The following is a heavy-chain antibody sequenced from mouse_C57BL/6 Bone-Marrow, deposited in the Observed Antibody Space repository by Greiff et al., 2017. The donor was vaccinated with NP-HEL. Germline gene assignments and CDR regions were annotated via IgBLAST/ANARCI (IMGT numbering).Heavy chain of an antibody. D-gene: IGHD2-5*01. CDR2: ISDGGSYT. CDR3: ARGSNYVYAMDY. V-gene: IGHV5-4*01. CDR1: GFTFSSYA. J-gene: IGHJ4*01. Sequence: EVQGVESGGGLVKPGGSLKLSCAASGFTFSSYAMSWVRQTPDKRLEWVATISDGGSYTYYPDNVKGRFTISRDNAKNNLYLQMSHLKSEDTAMYYCARGSNYVYAMDYWGQGTSVTVSS.